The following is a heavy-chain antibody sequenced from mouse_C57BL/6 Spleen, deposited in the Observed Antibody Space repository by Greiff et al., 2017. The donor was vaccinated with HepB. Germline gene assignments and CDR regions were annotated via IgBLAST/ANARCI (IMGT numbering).Heavy chain of an antibody. CDR1: GFSLSTFGMG. Sequence: QVTLKESGPGILQPSQTLSLTCSFSGFSLSTFGMGVGWIRPPSGKGLEWLAHICWDDDKYYNPALKSRLTISKDTSKNQVFLKIANVDTADTATYCCARVDYYGSCYGYFGVWGTGTTVTVSS. CDR3: ARVDYYGSCYGYFGV. V-gene: IGHV8-8*01. CDR2: ICWDDDK. J-gene: IGHJ1*03. D-gene: IGHD1-1*01.